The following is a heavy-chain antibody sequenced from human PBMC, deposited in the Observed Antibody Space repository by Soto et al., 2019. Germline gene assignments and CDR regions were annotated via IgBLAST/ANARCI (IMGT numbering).Heavy chain of an antibody. Sequence: EVQLVESGGGLVKPGGSLRLSCAASGLTFYTFGMNWVRQSPGKGLEWVASIDSSGSYTHYADSVRGRLTISRDNARNLLFLQMNSLTAELTAVYHCATDGAVGSVKGVWGQGTTVTVSS. CDR3: ATDGAVGSVKGV. V-gene: IGHV3-21*01. CDR1: GLTFYTFG. D-gene: IGHD6-13*01. CDR2: IDSSGSYT. J-gene: IGHJ6*02.